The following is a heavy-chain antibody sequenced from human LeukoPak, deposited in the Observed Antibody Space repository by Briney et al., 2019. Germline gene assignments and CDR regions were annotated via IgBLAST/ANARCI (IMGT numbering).Heavy chain of an antibody. V-gene: IGHV1-46*01. CDR3: ARDGRGSYYYGSGEIDY. Sequence: ASVKVSCKASGYTFTSYYTHWVRQAPGQGLEWMGIINPSGGSTSYAQKFQGRVTMTRDTSTSTVYMELSSLRSEDTAVYYCARDGRGSYYYGSGEIDYWGQGTLVTVSS. CDR2: INPSGGST. J-gene: IGHJ4*02. D-gene: IGHD3-10*01. CDR1: GYTFTSYY.